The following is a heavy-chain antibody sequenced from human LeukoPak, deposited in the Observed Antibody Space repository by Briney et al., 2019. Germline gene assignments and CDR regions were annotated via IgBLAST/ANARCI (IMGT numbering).Heavy chain of an antibody. J-gene: IGHJ4*02. Sequence: GGSLRLSCAASGFTLSTSGMHWVRQAPGKGLEWVALISYDGSNKYYADSVKGRFTISRDTSKNTLYLQMNSLRGEDTAVYFCAKGVAGDYWGQGTLVTVSS. CDR1: GFTLSTSG. CDR2: ISYDGSNK. CDR3: AKGVAGDY. D-gene: IGHD6-19*01. V-gene: IGHV3-30*18.